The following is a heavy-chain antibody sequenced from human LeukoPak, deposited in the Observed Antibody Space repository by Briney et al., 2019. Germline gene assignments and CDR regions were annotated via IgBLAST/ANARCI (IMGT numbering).Heavy chain of an antibody. D-gene: IGHD2-15*01. CDR3: AKDFGRYCSGGSCFPPDAFDI. CDR1: GLTFSTYA. Sequence: GGSLRLSCAASGLTFSTYAMSWVRQAPGKGLEWVSAISGSGGSTYYADSVKGRFTISRDNSKNTLYLQMNSLRAEDTAVYYCAKDFGRYCSGGSCFPPDAFDIWGQGTMVTVSS. CDR2: ISGSGGST. V-gene: IGHV3-23*01. J-gene: IGHJ3*02.